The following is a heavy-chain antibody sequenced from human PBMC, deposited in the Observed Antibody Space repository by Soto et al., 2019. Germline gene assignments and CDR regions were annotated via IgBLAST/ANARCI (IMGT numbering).Heavy chain of an antibody. J-gene: IGHJ5*02. CDR3: AREHLVDIVEPRGPGFDP. D-gene: IGHD5-12*01. CDR1: GFTFSSYS. Sequence: GGSLRLSCAASGFTFSSYSMNWVRQAPGKGLEWVSSISSSSSYIYYADSVKGRFTISRDNAKNSLYLQMNSLRAEDTAVYYCAREHLVDIVEPRGPGFDPWGQGTLVTVSS. V-gene: IGHV3-21*01. CDR2: ISSSSSYI.